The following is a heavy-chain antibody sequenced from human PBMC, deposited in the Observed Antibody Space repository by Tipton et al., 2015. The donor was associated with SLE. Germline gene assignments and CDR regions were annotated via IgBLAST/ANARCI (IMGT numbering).Heavy chain of an antibody. D-gene: IGHD3-22*01. CDR3: AGASINYYDSSGSRDY. Sequence: TLSLTCTVSGGSISSGSYYWSWIRQPAGKGLEWIGDIYTSGSTNYNPSLKSRVTISVDTSKNQFSLKLSSVTAADTAVYYCAGASINYYDSSGSRDYWGQGTLVTVSS. J-gene: IGHJ4*02. CDR1: GGSISSGSYY. V-gene: IGHV4-61*09. CDR2: IYTSGST.